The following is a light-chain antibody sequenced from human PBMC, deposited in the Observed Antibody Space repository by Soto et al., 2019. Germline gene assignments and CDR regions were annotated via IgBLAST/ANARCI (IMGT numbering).Light chain of an antibody. J-gene: IGKJ1*01. CDR2: WAS. Sequence: DIVMTQSPDSLAVSLGERATIKCKSSQTVLYSSNNKNYLAWYQLKPGQPPKVLIYWASTRESGVPDRFSGSGSGTDFALTISSLQAEDVAVYYCQQYYSTPWTFDQGTKVEI. CDR1: QTVLYSSNNKNY. V-gene: IGKV4-1*01. CDR3: QQYYSTPWT.